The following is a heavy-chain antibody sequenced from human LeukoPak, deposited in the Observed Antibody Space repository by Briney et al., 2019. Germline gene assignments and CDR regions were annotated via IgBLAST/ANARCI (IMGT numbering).Heavy chain of an antibody. J-gene: IGHJ3*02. CDR2: INTKSGGA. CDR3: ARLITIINDAFDI. D-gene: IGHD3-22*01. V-gene: IGHV1-2*02. Sequence: GASVTVSCKASGYSFTDYYIHWVRQAPGQGLEWMGWINTKSGGAHYAQKFQGRVTMSREASISTAFLDLSRLTSDDTAVYFCARLITIINDAFDIWGQGTLFTVSS. CDR1: GYSFTDYY.